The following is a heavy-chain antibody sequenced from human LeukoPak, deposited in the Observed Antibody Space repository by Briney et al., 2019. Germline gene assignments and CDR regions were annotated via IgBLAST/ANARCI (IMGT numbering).Heavy chain of an antibody. Sequence: QPGGSLRLSCAASGFTFSSYGMHWVRQAPGKGLEWVALIWYDGSNKYYADSVKGRFTISRDNSKNTLYLQMNSLRAEDTAVYYCARALFNYDSSGLSYWGQGTLVTVSS. CDR3: ARALFNYDSSGLSY. CDR2: IWYDGSNK. CDR1: GFTFSSYG. V-gene: IGHV3-33*01. J-gene: IGHJ4*02. D-gene: IGHD3-22*01.